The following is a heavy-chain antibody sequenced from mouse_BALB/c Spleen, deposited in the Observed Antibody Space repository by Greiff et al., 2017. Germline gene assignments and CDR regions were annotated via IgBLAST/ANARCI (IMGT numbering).Heavy chain of an antibody. CDR1: GYTFTSYW. CDR2: IYPSDSYT. Sequence: VQLQQPGAELVRPGASVKLSCKASGYTFTSYWINWVKQRPGQGLEWIGNIYPSDSYTNYNQKFKDKATLTVDKSSSTAYMQLSSPTSEDSAVYYCTRLGEFAYWGQGTLVTVSA. D-gene: IGHD3-1*01. J-gene: IGHJ3*01. CDR3: TRLGEFAY. V-gene: IGHV1-69*02.